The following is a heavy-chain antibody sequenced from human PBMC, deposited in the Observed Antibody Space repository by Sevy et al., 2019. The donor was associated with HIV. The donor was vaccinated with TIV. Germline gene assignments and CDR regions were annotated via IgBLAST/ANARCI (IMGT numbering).Heavy chain of an antibody. J-gene: IGHJ4*02. Sequence: GGSLGLSGEASGSTFSAYWMTWVRQAPGRGRVWVSRINSDGSSTSYGDSVKGRFTISRDNAKNTLYLQMNSLRAEDTAVYYCARDDHYDSLPFDYWGQGTLVTVSS. D-gene: IGHD3-22*01. CDR2: INSDGSST. CDR3: ARDDHYDSLPFDY. V-gene: IGHV3-74*01. CDR1: GSTFSAYW.